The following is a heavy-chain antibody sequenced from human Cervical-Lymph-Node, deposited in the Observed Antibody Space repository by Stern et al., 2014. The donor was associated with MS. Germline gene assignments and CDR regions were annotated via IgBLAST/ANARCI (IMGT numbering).Heavy chain of an antibody. D-gene: IGHD2-2*01. J-gene: IGHJ6*02. CDR1: GGSISSGGYY. CDR3: AGGAPAAMAKYYYYYGMDV. Sequence: QLQLQESGPGLVKPSQTLSLTCTVSGGSISSGGYYWSWIRQHPGKGLEWIGYIYYSGSTYYNPSLKSRVTISVDTSKNQFSLKLSSVTAADTAVYYCAGGAPAAMAKYYYYYGMDVWGQGTTVTVSS. V-gene: IGHV4-31*03. CDR2: IYYSGST.